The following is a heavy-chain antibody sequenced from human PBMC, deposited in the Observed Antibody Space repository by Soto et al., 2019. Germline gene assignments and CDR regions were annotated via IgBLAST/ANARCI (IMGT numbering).Heavy chain of an antibody. CDR1: GGSISSSSYY. J-gene: IGHJ4*02. Sequence: ASETLSLTCTVSGGSISSSSYYWGWIRQPPGKGLEWIGSIYYSGSTYYNPSLKSRVTISVDTSKNQFSLKLSSVTAADTAVYYCARQHYHTTGPKDFDYWGQGTLVTVSS. D-gene: IGHD1-1*01. CDR3: ARQHYHTTGPKDFDY. V-gene: IGHV4-39*01. CDR2: IYYSGST.